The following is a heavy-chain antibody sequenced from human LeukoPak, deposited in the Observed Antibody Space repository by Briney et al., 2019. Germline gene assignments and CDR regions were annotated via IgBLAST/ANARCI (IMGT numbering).Heavy chain of an antibody. Sequence: ASVKVSCKASGYTFTNYYIHWVRQATGQGLEWMGWMNPNSGNTGYAQKFQGRVTMTRNTSISTAYMELSSLRSEDTAVYYCARGRDWFDPWGQGTLVTVSS. CDR2: MNPNSGNT. CDR3: ARGRDWFDP. J-gene: IGHJ5*02. V-gene: IGHV1-8*02. CDR1: GYTFTNYY.